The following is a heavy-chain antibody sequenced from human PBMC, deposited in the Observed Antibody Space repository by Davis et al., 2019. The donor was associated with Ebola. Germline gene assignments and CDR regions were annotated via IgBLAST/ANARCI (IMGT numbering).Heavy chain of an antibody. J-gene: IGHJ4*02. CDR2: ITSSSLYI. Sequence: GESLKISCETSGFTFTNYAMSWVRQAPGKGLEWLLSITSSSLYIYYADSVKGRFAISRDNSKNTLYLQMNSLRDEDTAVYYCAKDGYPYSTSWYGDYWGQGALVTVSS. D-gene: IGHD6-13*01. V-gene: IGHV3-21*06. CDR1: GFTFTNYA. CDR3: AKDGYPYSTSWYGDY.